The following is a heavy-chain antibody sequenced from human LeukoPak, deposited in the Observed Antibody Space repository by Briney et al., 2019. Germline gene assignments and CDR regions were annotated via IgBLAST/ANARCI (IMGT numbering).Heavy chain of an antibody. V-gene: IGHV3-21*01. CDR3: ARVCSGGSCYSAASQGIVVPV. Sequence: GGSLRLSCAASGFTFSSYAMSWVRQAPGKGLEWVSSISSSSSYIYYADSVKGRFTISRDNAKNSLYLQMNSLRAEDTAVYYCARVCSGGSCYSAASQGIVVPVWGKGTTVTVSS. CDR2: ISSSSSYI. CDR1: GFTFSSYA. J-gene: IGHJ6*04. D-gene: IGHD2-15*01.